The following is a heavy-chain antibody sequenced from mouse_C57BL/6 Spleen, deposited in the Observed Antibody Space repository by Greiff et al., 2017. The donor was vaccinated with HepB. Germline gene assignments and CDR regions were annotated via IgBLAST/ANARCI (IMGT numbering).Heavy chain of an antibody. Sequence: VKLMESGAELVRPGASVTLSCKASGYTFTDYEMHWVKQTPVHGLEWIGAIDPETGGTAYNQKFKGKAILTADKSSSTAYMEHRSLTSEDSAVYYCTRPVATRYAMDYWGQGTSVTVSS. V-gene: IGHV1-15*01. CDR1: GYTFTDYE. D-gene: IGHD1-1*01. CDR3: TRPVATRYAMDY. J-gene: IGHJ4*01. CDR2: IDPETGGT.